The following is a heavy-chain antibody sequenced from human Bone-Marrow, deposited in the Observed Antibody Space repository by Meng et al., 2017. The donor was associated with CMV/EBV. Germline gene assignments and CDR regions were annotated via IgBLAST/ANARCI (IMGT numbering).Heavy chain of an antibody. J-gene: IGHJ3*02. D-gene: IGHD4-17*01. Sequence: GESLKISCVVSGFTFNNYAMNWVRQAPGKGLEWVSSISGSGATTNYADSVKGRFTISRDNFKNTLYLQMNSLRAEDTAVYYCARSDYAYDAFDIWGRGTMVTVSS. CDR2: ISGSGATT. CDR3: ARSDYAYDAFDI. CDR1: GFTFNNYA. V-gene: IGHV3-23*01.